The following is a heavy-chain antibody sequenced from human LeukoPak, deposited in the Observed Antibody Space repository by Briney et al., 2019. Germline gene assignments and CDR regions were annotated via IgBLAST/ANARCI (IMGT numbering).Heavy chain of an antibody. CDR1: GFTFSSYE. V-gene: IGHV3-48*03. Sequence: GGSLRLSCAASGFTFSSYEMNWVRQAPGKGLEWVSYISSSGSTIYYADSVKSRFTISRDNAKNSLYLQMNSLRAEDTAVYYCARIVAGGVIHTPGMDVWGQGTTVTVSS. J-gene: IGHJ6*02. CDR3: ARIVAGGVIHTPGMDV. D-gene: IGHD3-16*02. CDR2: ISSSGSTI.